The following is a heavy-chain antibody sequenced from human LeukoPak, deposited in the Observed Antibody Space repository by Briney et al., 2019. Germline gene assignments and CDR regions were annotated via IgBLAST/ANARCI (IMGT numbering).Heavy chain of an antibody. V-gene: IGHV3-30*03. CDR3: ASSAPSDI. J-gene: IGHJ3*02. Sequence: PGRSLRLSCAASGFTFSSYGMHWVRQAPGKGLEWVAVISYDGSNKYYADSVKGRFTISRDNSKNTLYLQMNSLRAEDTAVYYCASSAPSDIWGRGTMVTVSS. CDR1: GFTFSSYG. CDR2: ISYDGSNK.